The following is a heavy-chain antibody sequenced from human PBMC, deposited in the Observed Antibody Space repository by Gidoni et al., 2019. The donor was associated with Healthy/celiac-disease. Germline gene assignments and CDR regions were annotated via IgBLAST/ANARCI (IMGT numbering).Heavy chain of an antibody. V-gene: IGHV7-4-1*02. CDR2: INTNTGNP. CDR1: GYTFTSYA. Sequence: QVQLVQSGSELKKPGASVKVSCKASGYTFTSYAMNWVRQAPGQGLEWMGWINTNTGNPTYAQGFTGRFVFSLETSVSTAYLQISSLKAEDTAVYYCARDQNYDILTGYYMTDFDYWGQGTLVTVSS. CDR3: ARDQNYDILTGYYMTDFDY. J-gene: IGHJ4*02. D-gene: IGHD3-9*01.